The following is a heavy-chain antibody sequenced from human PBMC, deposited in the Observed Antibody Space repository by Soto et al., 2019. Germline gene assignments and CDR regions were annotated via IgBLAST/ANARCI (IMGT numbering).Heavy chain of an antibody. J-gene: IGHJ4*02. Sequence: SQTLSLTSTLWGRSNSSYYWSWILQRTGKGLEWIGYIYYSGSNNYNPSLKSRVTISVDTSKNQFSLKLSSVTAADTAVYYCARYNKYNWNYSGGFDYWGQGTLVTVSS. CDR1: GRSNSSYY. CDR3: ARYNKYNWNYSGGFDY. V-gene: IGHV4-59*08. CDR2: IYYSGSN. D-gene: IGHD1-7*01.